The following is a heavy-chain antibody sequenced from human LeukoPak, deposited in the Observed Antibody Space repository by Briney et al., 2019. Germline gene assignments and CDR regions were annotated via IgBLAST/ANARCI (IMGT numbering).Heavy chain of an antibody. CDR3: ARGPLHDYGDI. Sequence: GASVKVSCKASGYTFTSYYMHWVRQAPGQGLEWMGIINPSGGSTSYAQKFQGRVTMTTDTATSTVYMELSSLRSEDTAVYYCARGPLHDYGDIWGQGTMVTVSS. CDR2: INPSGGST. D-gene: IGHD4-17*01. CDR1: GYTFTSYY. J-gene: IGHJ3*02. V-gene: IGHV1-46*01.